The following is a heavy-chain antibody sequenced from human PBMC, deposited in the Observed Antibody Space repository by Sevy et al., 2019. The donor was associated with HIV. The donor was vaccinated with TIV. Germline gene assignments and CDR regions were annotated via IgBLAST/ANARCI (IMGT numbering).Heavy chain of an antibody. D-gene: IGHD2-8*01. V-gene: IGHV1-24*01. Sequence: AAVKVSCKVSGYSLNEMSMQWVRQAPGKGLEWMGGFDPEEGETIYTQKFQGRATMTEDTSTDTAYMEMSSLRSGDTALFYCATFPGLAVGCTPYYYDFWGQGTTVTVSS. CDR2: FDPEEGET. J-gene: IGHJ4*02. CDR1: GYSLNEMS. CDR3: ATFPGLAVGCTPYYYDF.